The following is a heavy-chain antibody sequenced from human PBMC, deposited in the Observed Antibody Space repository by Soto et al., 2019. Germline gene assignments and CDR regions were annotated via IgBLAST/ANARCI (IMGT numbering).Heavy chain of an antibody. D-gene: IGHD2-15*01. CDR3: ASGNGYCSGGSCLDY. V-gene: IGHV1-69*02. J-gene: IGHJ4*02. Sequence: QVQLVQSGAEVKKPGSSVKVSCKASGGTFSSYTISWVRQAPGQGLEWMGRIIPILGIANYAQKFQGRVRITADKSTSTAYMELSSLRSEDTAVYYCASGNGYCSGGSCLDYWGQGTLVTVSS. CDR1: GGTFSSYT. CDR2: IIPILGIA.